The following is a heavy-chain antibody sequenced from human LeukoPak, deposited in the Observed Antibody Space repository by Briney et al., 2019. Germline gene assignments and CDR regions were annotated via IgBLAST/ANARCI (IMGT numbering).Heavy chain of an antibody. V-gene: IGHV3-48*04. CDR2: ISTSSNTI. D-gene: IGHD3-10*01. J-gene: IGHJ4*02. CDR3: ARYRGSGSYFDY. Sequence: GGSLRLSCAASGFTFSSYSMDWVRQAPGKGLEWVSYISTSSNTIYYADSVKGRFTISRDNAKNSLYLQMNSLRVEDTAVYYCARYRGSGSYFDYWGQGTLVIVSS. CDR1: GFTFSSYS.